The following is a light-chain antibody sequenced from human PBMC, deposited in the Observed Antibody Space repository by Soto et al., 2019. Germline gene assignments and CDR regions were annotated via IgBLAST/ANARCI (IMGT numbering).Light chain of an antibody. CDR1: QGISSY. V-gene: IGKV1-9*01. J-gene: IGKJ1*01. CDR3: QQYNSYSRT. CDR2: AAS. Sequence: DIPLTQSPSFLSASIGDGVVIPCRASQGISSYLAWYQQNPGKAPKLLIYAASTLQSGVPSRFSGSGSGTEFTLTISSLQPDDVATYYCQQYNSYSRTFGQGTKVDIK.